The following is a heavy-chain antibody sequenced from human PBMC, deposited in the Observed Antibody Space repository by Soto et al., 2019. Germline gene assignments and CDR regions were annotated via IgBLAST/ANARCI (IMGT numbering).Heavy chain of an antibody. J-gene: IGHJ5*02. D-gene: IGHD4-4*01. CDR3: ARASKARSPGDP. CDR1: GYTFTSYG. CDR2: ISAYNGNT. Sequence: ASVKVSCKASGYTFTSYGISWVRQVPGQGLEWMGWISAYNGNTNYAQKLQGRVTMTTDTSTSTAYMELRSLRSDDTAVYYCARASKARSPGDPWGQGTLVTVSS. V-gene: IGHV1-18*01.